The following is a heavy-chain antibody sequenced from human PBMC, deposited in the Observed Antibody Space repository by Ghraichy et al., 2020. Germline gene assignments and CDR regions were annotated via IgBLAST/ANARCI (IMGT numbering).Heavy chain of an antibody. J-gene: IGHJ6*02. Sequence: GGSLRLSCAASGFTFSSYGMHWVRQAPGKGLEWVAVISYDGSNKYYADSVKGRFTISRDNSKNTLYLQMNSLRAEDTAVYCCAGELTRYYGMDVWGQGTTVTVSS. V-gene: IGHV3-30*03. CDR3: AGELTRYYGMDV. CDR2: ISYDGSNK. CDR1: GFTFSSYG. D-gene: IGHD1-26*01.